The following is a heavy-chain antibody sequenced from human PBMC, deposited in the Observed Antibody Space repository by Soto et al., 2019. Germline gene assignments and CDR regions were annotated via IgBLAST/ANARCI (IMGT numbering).Heavy chain of an antibody. V-gene: IGHV1-69*12. CDR2: IIPIFGSA. Sequence: QVHLVQSGAEVKKPGSSVKVSCKASGGTFSSYSISWVRQAPGQGLEWMGGIIPIFGSANSAQKFQGRVTITADESTSTAYTELSSLRSDDTAVYYCVRSPRGSLSSSGYYRSPAFDYWGQGTLVTVSS. D-gene: IGHD3-22*01. J-gene: IGHJ4*02. CDR3: VRSPRGSLSSSGYYRSPAFDY. CDR1: GGTFSSYS.